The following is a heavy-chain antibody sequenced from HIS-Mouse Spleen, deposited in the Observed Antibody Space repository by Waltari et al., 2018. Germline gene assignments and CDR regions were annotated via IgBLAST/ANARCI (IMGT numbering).Heavy chain of an antibody. CDR3: ARERRDGYNDAFDI. J-gene: IGHJ3*02. D-gene: IGHD5-12*01. CDR2: IYYSGST. Sequence: QVQLQESGPGLVKPSQTMSITCTVSGGSISSGYYSWSWIRPPPGKGLEWIGYIYYSGSTYYNPSLKSRVTISVDTSKNQFSLKLSSVTAADTAVYYCARERRDGYNDAFDIWGQGTMVTVSS. V-gene: IGHV4-30-4*01. CDR1: GGSISSGYYS.